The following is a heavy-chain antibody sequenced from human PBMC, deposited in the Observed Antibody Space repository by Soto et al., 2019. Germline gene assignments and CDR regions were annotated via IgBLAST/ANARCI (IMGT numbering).Heavy chain of an antibody. Sequence: SQTLSLTCAISGDSVSSNSAAWNWIRQSPSRGLEWLGRTYYRSKWYNDYAVSVKSRITIDPDTSKNQFSLQLNSVTPEDTAVYYCARDQLGAARPKNNWFDPWGQGTLVTVSS. J-gene: IGHJ5*02. V-gene: IGHV6-1*01. D-gene: IGHD6-6*01. CDR2: TYYRSKWYN. CDR1: GDSVSSNSAA. CDR3: ARDQLGAARPKNNWFDP.